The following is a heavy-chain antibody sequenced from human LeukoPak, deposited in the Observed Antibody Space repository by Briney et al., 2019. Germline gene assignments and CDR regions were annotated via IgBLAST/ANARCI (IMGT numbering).Heavy chain of an antibody. D-gene: IGHD3-3*01. V-gene: IGHV3-23*01. CDR1: GFTFSSYA. Sequence: GGSLRLSCAASGFTFSSYAMSWVRQAPGKGLEWVSAISGSGGSTCYADSVKGRFTISRDNSKNTLYLQMNSLRAEDTAVYYCAKDDDFWSGYYFGYWGQGTLVTVSS. J-gene: IGHJ4*02. CDR2: ISGSGGST. CDR3: AKDDDFWSGYYFGY.